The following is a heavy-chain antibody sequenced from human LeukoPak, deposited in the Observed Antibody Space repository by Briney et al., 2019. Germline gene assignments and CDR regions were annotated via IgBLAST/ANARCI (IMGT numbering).Heavy chain of an antibody. Sequence: HTGGSLRLSCAGSGFTFDDYAMHWVRQTPGKGLEWVSGISWSSGNIAYADFVGGRFTISRGNAKNSLSLQMNSLSDEDTAVYYCAKDAYGGATFFYYMDVWGKGTTVTVSS. CDR1: GFTFDDYA. J-gene: IGHJ6*03. CDR2: ISWSSGNI. CDR3: AKDAYGGATFFYYMDV. V-gene: IGHV3-9*01. D-gene: IGHD2/OR15-2a*01.